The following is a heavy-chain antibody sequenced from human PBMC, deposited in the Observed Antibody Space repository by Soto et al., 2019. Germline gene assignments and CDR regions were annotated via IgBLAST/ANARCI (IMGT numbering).Heavy chain of an antibody. CDR2: IYYSGST. Sequence: PSETLGLTCTVSGGSISSGGYYWSWIRQHPGKGLEWIGYIYYSGSTYYNPSLKSRVTISVDTYKNQFSLKLSSVTAADTAVYYCARAGITGTIPLDYWGQGSLVTVSS. CDR1: GGSISSGGYY. J-gene: IGHJ4*02. CDR3: ARAGITGTIPLDY. V-gene: IGHV4-31*02. D-gene: IGHD1-7*01.